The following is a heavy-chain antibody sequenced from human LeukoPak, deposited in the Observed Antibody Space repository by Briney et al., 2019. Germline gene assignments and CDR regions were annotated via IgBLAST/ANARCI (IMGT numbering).Heavy chain of an antibody. CDR1: GGSFSAYY. V-gene: IGHV4-34*01. CDR2: INHSGSS. Sequence: SETLSLTCAVYGGSFSAYYWTWIRQPPGKGLEWIGEINHSGSSNYNSSLRSRVTISVDTSYKQFSLRLSSVTAADTAVYYCAPRGDIEHSYVYGKWFDPWGQGTRVTVS. D-gene: IGHD5-18*01. J-gene: IGHJ5*02. CDR3: APRGDIEHSYVYGKWFDP.